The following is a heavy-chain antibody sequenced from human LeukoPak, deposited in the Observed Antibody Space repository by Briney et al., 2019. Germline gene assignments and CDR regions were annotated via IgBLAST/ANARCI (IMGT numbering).Heavy chain of an antibody. D-gene: IGHD2-15*01. Sequence: SETLSLTCTVSGGSISSYYWSWIRQPPGKGLEWIGYIYYSGSTNYNPSLKSRVTISVDTSKNQFSLKLSSVTAADTAVYYCARLRIGYYMDVWGKGTTVTVSS. CDR1: GGSISSYY. CDR3: ARLRIGYYMDV. J-gene: IGHJ6*03. V-gene: IGHV4-59*01. CDR2: IYYSGST.